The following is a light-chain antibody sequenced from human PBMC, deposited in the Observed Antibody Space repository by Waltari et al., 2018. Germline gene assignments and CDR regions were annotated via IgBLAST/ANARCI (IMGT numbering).Light chain of an antibody. Sequence: LSCRASHGVSRLVWYQQKPGQAPRLLIYDVSTRATGIPDRFSGSGSGTDFSLTISRLESEDFAVYYCQHYVTLPVTFGQGTKVEIK. CDR3: QHYVTLPVT. V-gene: IGKV3-20*01. CDR1: HGVSRL. CDR2: DVS. J-gene: IGKJ1*01.